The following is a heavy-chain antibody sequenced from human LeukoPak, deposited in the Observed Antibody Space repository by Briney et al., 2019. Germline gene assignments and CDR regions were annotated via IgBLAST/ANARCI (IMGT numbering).Heavy chain of an antibody. D-gene: IGHD5-18*01. CDR2: MKGDGSEK. CDR3: ASLDSAHPSGVH. J-gene: IGHJ4*02. CDR1: TFTFIPGW. V-gene: IGHV3-7*01. Sequence: GGSLRLSCEASTFTFIPGWMSWVRQAPGKGLEWVAMMKGDGSEKLYVDSVRGRFTISRDNAKNPLYLQMDSLRDEDSALYYCASLDSAHPSGVHWGQGTLVTVCS.